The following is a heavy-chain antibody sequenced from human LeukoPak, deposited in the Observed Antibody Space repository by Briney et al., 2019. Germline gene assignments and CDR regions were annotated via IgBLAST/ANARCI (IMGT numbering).Heavy chain of an antibody. V-gene: IGHV2-5*02. Sequence: SGPTLVKPTQTPTLTCTFSGFSLSTSGVGVGWIRQPPGKALEWLAFIYWDDDKRYSPSLKSRLTITKDTSKNQVVLIMTNMDPVDTGTYYCAHSEDYYGSVDAFDVWGQGTMVTVSS. D-gene: IGHD3-10*01. CDR1: GFSLSTSGVG. J-gene: IGHJ3*01. CDR2: IYWDDDK. CDR3: AHSEDYYGSVDAFDV.